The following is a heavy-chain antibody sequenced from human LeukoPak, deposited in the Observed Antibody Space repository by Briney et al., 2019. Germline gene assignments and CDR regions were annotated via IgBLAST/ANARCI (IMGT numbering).Heavy chain of an antibody. CDR3: AGSIVVVPAAILGAFDI. V-gene: IGHV5-51*01. D-gene: IGHD2-2*02. CDR2: FYPGDSDT. Sequence: PGESLKISCKGSGYSFTSYWIGWVRQMPGKGLEWMGIFYPGDSDTRYSPSFQGQVTISADKSISTAYLQWSSLKASDTAMYYCAGSIVVVPAAILGAFDIWGQGTMVTVSS. CDR1: GYSFTSYW. J-gene: IGHJ3*02.